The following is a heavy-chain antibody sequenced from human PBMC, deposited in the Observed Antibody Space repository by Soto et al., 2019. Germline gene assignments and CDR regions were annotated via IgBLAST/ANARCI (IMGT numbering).Heavy chain of an antibody. V-gene: IGHV3-11*01. CDR3: ARCDGYNCLATIDY. CDR1: GFSVSDHY. Sequence: PGGSLRLSCAASGFSVSDHYMSWIRQAPGKGLEWISYISSSGSAIYYADSVRGRFTISRDSAKNSLYLQMDSLRAEDTAVYYCARCDGYNCLATIDYWGQGTLVTVSP. D-gene: IGHD5-12*01. J-gene: IGHJ4*02. CDR2: ISSSGSAI.